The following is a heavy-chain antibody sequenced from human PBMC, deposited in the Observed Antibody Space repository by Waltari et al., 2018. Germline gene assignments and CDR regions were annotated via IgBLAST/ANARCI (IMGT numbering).Heavy chain of an antibody. CDR3: ARGPRVGYCSGGSCYFDY. D-gene: IGHD2-15*01. V-gene: IGHV3-20*04. Sequence: EVQLVESGGGVVRPGGSLRLSCAASGFTFDDYGMSWVRQAPGKGLEWVSGIKWNGGSTGYADSVKGRFTISRDNAKNSLYLQMNSLRAEDTALYYCARGPRVGYCSGGSCYFDYWGQGTLVTVSS. J-gene: IGHJ4*02. CDR1: GFTFDDYG. CDR2: IKWNGGST.